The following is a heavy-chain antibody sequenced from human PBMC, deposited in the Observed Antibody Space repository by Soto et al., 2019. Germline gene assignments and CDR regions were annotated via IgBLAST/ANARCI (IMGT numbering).Heavy chain of an antibody. CDR2: ISYFGDT. V-gene: IGHV4-31*11. CDR1: GKSIRSAGYY. CDR3: ATSPPGDNDAFDV. D-gene: IGHD4-17*01. J-gene: IGHJ3*01. Sequence: QVQLQETGPGLLKPSQTLSLTAGVSGKSIRSAGYYWTWIRHRPGKGLEWIGHISYFGDTHYSPSLTSRVTISLDPSKNQFSLELTSVKAADTAVYYCATSPPGDNDAFDVWGQGTLVSVSS.